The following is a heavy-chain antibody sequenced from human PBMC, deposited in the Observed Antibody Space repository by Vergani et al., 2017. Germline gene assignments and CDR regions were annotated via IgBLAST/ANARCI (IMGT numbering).Heavy chain of an antibody. V-gene: IGHV1-2*02. CDR3: ARGYHYDNSGYRNVLDI. CDR2: INPNSGDT. J-gene: IGHJ3*02. Sequence: QVQQVQSGAEVKKPGASVKVSCKASGYIFTGYNMHWVRQAPGQGLEWMGWINPNSGDTKYAQKFQGRVTMTRETSINTAYMELSRLRSDDTAVYYCARGYHYDNSGYRNVLDIWGQGTMVTVSS. D-gene: IGHD3-22*01. CDR1: GYIFTGYN.